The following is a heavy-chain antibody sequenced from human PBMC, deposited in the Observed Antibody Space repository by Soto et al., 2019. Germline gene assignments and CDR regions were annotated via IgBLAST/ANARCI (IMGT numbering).Heavy chain of an antibody. D-gene: IGHD3-10*01. CDR1: GYTFTDYD. V-gene: IGHV1-8*01. CDR2: MNPNSGNT. Sequence: ASVKVSCKASGYTFTDYDINWVRQATGQGLEWMGWMNPNSGNTGYAQQFRGRITMTRDTSVSTAYMELTSLKYDDTAVYYCTSFMVRGIIGPWGQGTPVTVSS. CDR3: TSFMVRGIIGP. J-gene: IGHJ5*02.